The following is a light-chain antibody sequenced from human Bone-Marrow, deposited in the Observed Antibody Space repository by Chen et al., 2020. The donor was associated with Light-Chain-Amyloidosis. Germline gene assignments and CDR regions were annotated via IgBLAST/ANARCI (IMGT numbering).Light chain of an antibody. CDR3: QQYNNWPLT. Sequence: VMTQSPVALAVSPGDTATLSCRASQSIRGNLAWYQPRPGQAPRLLIYGASASATGIPARFSGSGFETDFTLTISTIQSEDFAFYYCQQYNNWPLTFGQGTRVDIQ. CDR1: QSIRGN. J-gene: IGKJ1*01. V-gene: IGKV3-15*01. CDR2: GAS.